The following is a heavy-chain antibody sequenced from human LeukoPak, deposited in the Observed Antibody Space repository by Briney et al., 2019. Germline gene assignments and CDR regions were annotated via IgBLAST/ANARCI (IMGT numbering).Heavy chain of an antibody. Sequence: SETLSLTCTVSGGSVGSGGYYWSWIRQPPGGGLEWIGDIYYIRNTNYNPSLKSRVTMSLDPSKNQFSLKLNSVTAADTAVYYCARTQSQSGSYRYYFAYCGQGTLVTVSS. CDR2: IYYIRNT. CDR1: GGSVGSGGYY. D-gene: IGHD1-26*01. J-gene: IGHJ4*02. V-gene: IGHV4-61*08. CDR3: ARTQSQSGSYRYYFAY.